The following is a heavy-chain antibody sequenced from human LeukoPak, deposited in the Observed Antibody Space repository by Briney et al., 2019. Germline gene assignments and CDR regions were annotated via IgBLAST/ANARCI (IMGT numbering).Heavy chain of an antibody. Sequence: PGGSLRLSCAASGFTFSSYSMNWVRQAPGKGLEWVSSISSSSSYIYYADSVKGRFTISRDNAKNSLYLQMNSLRAEDTAVYYCARDGSTSHNPGYWGQGTLVTVSS. CDR3: ARDGSTSHNPGY. V-gene: IGHV3-21*01. D-gene: IGHD2-2*01. CDR1: GFTFSSYS. CDR2: ISSSSSYI. J-gene: IGHJ4*02.